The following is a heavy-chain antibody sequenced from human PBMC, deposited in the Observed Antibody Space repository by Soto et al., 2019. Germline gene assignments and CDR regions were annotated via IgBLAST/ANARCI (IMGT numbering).Heavy chain of an antibody. CDR1: GGTFSSYA. J-gene: IGHJ5*02. CDR3: ASMTTVTTNWFDP. V-gene: IGHV1-69*06. CDR2: IIPIFGTA. D-gene: IGHD4-4*01. Sequence: SVKVSCKASGGTFSSYAISWVREAPGQGLEWMGGIIPIFGTANYAQKFQGRVTITADKSTSTAYMGLSSLRSEDTAVYYCASMTTVTTNWFDPWGQGTLVTVS.